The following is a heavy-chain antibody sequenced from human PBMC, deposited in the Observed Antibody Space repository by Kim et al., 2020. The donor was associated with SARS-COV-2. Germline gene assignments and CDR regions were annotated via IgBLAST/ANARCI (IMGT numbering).Heavy chain of an antibody. CDR3: ARDPGVVVARAV. J-gene: IGHJ6*02. Sequence: SVKVSCKASGGTFSSYAISWVRQAPGQGLEWMGRIIPILGIANYAQKFQGRVTITADKSTSTAYMELSSLRSEDTAVYYCARDPGVVVARAVWGQGTTVTVSS. CDR1: GGTFSSYA. D-gene: IGHD2-15*01. CDR2: IIPILGIA. V-gene: IGHV1-69*04.